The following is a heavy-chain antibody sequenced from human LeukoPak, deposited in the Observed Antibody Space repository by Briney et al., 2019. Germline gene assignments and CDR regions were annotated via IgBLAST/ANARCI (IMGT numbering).Heavy chain of an antibody. V-gene: IGHV4-30-2*01. Sequence: PSETLSLTCTVSGGSISSGGYYWSWIRQPPGKGLEWIGYIYHSGSTYYNPSLKSRVTISVDRSKNQFSLKLSSVTAADTAVYYCARDSTYGGHFDYWGQGTLVTVSS. J-gene: IGHJ4*02. D-gene: IGHD4-23*01. CDR2: IYHSGST. CDR1: GGSISSGGYY. CDR3: ARDSTYGGHFDY.